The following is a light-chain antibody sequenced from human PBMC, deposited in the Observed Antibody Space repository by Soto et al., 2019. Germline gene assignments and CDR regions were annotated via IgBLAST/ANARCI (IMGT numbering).Light chain of an antibody. J-gene: IGKJ1*01. CDR2: GAS. CDR3: QQYDNWPPWT. V-gene: IGKV3-15*01. Sequence: EIVMTQSPATLSVSPGERATLSCRASQSVCSNLAWYQQKPGQAPRLLIYGASTRATGIPVRFSGSGSGTEFTLTISSLQSEDFAVYYCQQYDNWPPWTFGQGTKVDIK. CDR1: QSVCSN.